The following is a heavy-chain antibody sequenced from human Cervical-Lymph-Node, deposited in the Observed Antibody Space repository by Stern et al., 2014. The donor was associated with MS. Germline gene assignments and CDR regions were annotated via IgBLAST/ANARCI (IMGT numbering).Heavy chain of an antibody. CDR2: IYYSGST. Sequence: QVQLQEPGPGLVKPSQTLSLTCTVSGGSISSGGYYWSWIRQHPGKGLEWIGYIYYSGSTYYNPSLKSRVTISVDTSKNQFSLKLSSVTAADTAVYYCAREYCSSTSCYQWFDPWGQGTLVTVSS. CDR3: AREYCSSTSCYQWFDP. J-gene: IGHJ5*02. D-gene: IGHD2-2*01. V-gene: IGHV4-31*03. CDR1: GGSISSGGYY.